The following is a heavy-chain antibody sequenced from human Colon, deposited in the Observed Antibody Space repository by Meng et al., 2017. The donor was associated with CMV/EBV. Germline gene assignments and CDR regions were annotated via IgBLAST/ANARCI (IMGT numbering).Heavy chain of an antibody. D-gene: IGHD2-15*01. CDR3: AKREYCSGSSCYTLNYYYYAVDV. Sequence: GGSLRLSCATSGFTFDNYAMSWVRQAPGKGLEWVSAIVGGGGSGTYYADSVKGRFTISRDNSKSTLYLQINSPRVEDTAVYYCAKREYCSGSSCYTLNYYYYAVDVWGQGTTVTVSS. V-gene: IGHV3-23*01. CDR1: GFTFDNYA. CDR2: IVGGGGSGT. J-gene: IGHJ6*02.